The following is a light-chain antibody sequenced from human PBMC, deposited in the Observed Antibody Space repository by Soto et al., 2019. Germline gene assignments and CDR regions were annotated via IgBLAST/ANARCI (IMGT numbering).Light chain of an antibody. CDR3: QEYGSSSWT. V-gene: IGKV3-20*01. Sequence: ENLLTRSPPTLSLSKGKRATLSCRASQCISSSSLAWYQQRPGQAPRLLIYGASSRATGIPDRFSGSGSGTEFTLTISRLEPEDFAVYYCQEYGSSSWTFGQGTKVDIK. J-gene: IGKJ1*01. CDR1: QCISSSS. CDR2: GAS.